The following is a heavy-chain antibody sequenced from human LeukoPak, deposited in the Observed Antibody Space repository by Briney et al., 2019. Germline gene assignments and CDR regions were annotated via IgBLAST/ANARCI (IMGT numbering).Heavy chain of an antibody. CDR1: GDSISSTKW. Sequence: PSETLSLTCTVSGDSISSTKWWSWVRQPPGKGLEWIGQIYHSGSTYYNPSLKSRVTISVDTSKNQFSLKLSSVTAADTAVYYCARAPDYGDYFYYYYYYMDVWGKGTTVTVSS. V-gene: IGHV4-4*02. J-gene: IGHJ6*03. CDR3: ARAPDYGDYFYYYYYYMDV. D-gene: IGHD4-17*01. CDR2: IYHSGST.